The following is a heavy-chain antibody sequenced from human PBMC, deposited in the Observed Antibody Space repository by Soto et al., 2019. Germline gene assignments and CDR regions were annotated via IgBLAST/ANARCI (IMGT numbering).Heavy chain of an antibody. Sequence: PSETLPLTCTVSGGPISSGDYYWSWIRQPPGKGLEWIGYIYYSGSTYYNPSLKSRVTISVDTSKNQFSLKLSSVTVADTAVYYCARACGGYYYSPPSYHFDYWGQGTLVTVSS. V-gene: IGHV4-30-4*01. J-gene: IGHJ4*02. D-gene: IGHD3-22*01. CDR1: GGPISSGDYY. CDR2: IYYSGST. CDR3: ARACGGYYYSPPSYHFDY.